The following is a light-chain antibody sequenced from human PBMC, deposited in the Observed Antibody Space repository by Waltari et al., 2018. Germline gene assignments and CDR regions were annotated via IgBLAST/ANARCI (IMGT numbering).Light chain of an antibody. CDR1: QDIGGY. V-gene: IGKV1-33*01. CDR3: QYYDNLPIFS. Sequence: DIQLTHSPSSLAASLGDRVTLTCRASQDIGGYLNWYQQQPGKAPKLLIYKTSILNTGVPSRFSGGASRTDYTLTITNLQPEDIATYYCQYYDNLPIFSFGPGTKVEIK. J-gene: IGKJ2*01. CDR2: KTS.